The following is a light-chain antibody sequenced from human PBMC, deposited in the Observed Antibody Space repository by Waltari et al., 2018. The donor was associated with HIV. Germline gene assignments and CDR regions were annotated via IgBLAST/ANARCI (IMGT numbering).Light chain of an antibody. J-gene: IGLJ2*01. V-gene: IGLV1-51*01. CDR1: RSNIGTHY. Sequence: QSVLTQPPSVSATPGQKVTISCSGSRSNIGTHYVSWYQQLPEPAPKLIIYNSNKRPSGIPDRFSGSKSGTSATLGITGLQTGDEADYYCGTWDNSLSAAVFGGGTRLTVL. CDR3: GTWDNSLSAAV. CDR2: NSN.